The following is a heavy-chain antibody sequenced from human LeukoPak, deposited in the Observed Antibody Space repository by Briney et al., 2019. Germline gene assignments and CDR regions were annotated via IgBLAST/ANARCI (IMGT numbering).Heavy chain of an antibody. CDR2: IWYDGSNK. CDR1: GFTFSSYG. J-gene: IGHJ6*03. CDR3: TRSYYDFWSGYLGHYYYYYMDV. Sequence: PGRSLRLSCAASGFTFSSYGMHWVRQAPGKGLEWVAVIWYDGSNKYYADSVKGRFTISRDNSKNTLYLQMNSLRAEDTAVYYCTRSYYDFWSGYLGHYYYYYMDVWGKGTTVTVSS. V-gene: IGHV3-33*01. D-gene: IGHD3-3*01.